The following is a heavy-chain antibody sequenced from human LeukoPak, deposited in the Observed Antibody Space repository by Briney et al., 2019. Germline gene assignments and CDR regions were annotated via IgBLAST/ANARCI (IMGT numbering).Heavy chain of an antibody. V-gene: IGHV3-7*01. D-gene: IGHD1-7*01. Sequence: GGSLRLSCAACGFTFSAYWMTGVRQAPGKALVWVANIKQDGREQFYFESVKGRFTNSRDNAENPLHLQMTRLRVEDTAIYYCASGTGWLIDYWGQGTLVTVSS. CDR1: GFTFSAYW. CDR2: IKQDGREQ. J-gene: IGHJ4*02. CDR3: ASGTGWLIDY.